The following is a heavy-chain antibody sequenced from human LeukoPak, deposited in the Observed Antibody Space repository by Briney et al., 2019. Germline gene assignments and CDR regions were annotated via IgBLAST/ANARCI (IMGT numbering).Heavy chain of an antibody. CDR2: ISSSSSYI. J-gene: IGHJ4*02. V-gene: IGHV3-21*01. CDR1: GFTFSSYS. Sequence: PGGSLRLSCAASGFTFSSYSMNWVRQARGKGRDWVSSISSSSSYIYYADSVKGRFTISRDNAKNSLCLQMNSLRAEDTAVYYCARVGYSSSCSRWGQGTLVTVSS. D-gene: IGHD6-13*01. CDR3: ARVGYSSSCSR.